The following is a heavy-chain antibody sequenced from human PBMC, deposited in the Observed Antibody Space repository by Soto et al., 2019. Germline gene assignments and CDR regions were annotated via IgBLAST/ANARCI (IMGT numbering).Heavy chain of an antibody. Sequence: EVQLVESGGGLVQPGGSLRLSCAASGISISGYWMHWVRQAPGKGLGWVSRINTDGSSITYAASVEGGFTISRDNAKNTLYLQMNGLRAEDTAVYFCARVGGNYPNYYFDYWGQGTLVIVSS. CDR1: GISISGYW. D-gene: IGHD1-26*01. V-gene: IGHV3-74*01. CDR3: ARVGGNYPNYYFDY. J-gene: IGHJ4*02. CDR2: INTDGSSI.